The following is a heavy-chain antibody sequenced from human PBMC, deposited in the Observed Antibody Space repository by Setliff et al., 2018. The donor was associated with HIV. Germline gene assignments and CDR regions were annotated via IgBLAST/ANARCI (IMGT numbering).Heavy chain of an antibody. CDR2: IYYSGST. Sequence: PSETLSLTCSISGGSIRSSSFYWGWIRQPPGKGLEWIGSIYYSGSTYYNSSLKSRVTISVDTSKNQFSLKLSSVTAADTAVYYCARGSYYDSSGHTLVDFQHWGQGTLVTVSS. J-gene: IGHJ1*01. CDR1: GGSIRSSSFY. V-gene: IGHV4-39*07. D-gene: IGHD3-22*01. CDR3: ARGSYYDSSGHTLVDFQH.